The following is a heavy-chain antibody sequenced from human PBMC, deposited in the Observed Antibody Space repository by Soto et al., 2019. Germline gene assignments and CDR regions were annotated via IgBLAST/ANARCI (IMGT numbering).Heavy chain of an antibody. CDR2: ISEYGDS. CDR1: GYIVTRSG. J-gene: IGHJ3*01. V-gene: IGHV1-18*01. Sequence: QVQLVQSGAEVKRPGATVKVSCKASGYIVTRSGINWLRQAPGQGLEWMGCISEYGDSNYSEKLQDRVSLTTDTYTNTAYMELRSLGSDDTGVYYWARGGGAYDVWGQGTRITVSS. CDR3: ARGGGAYDV.